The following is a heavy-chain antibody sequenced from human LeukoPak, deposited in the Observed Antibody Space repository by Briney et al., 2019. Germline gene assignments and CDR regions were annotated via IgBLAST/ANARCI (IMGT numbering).Heavy chain of an antibody. D-gene: IGHD6-6*01. J-gene: IGHJ5*02. CDR3: ARGWAARRGRVFDP. CDR2: MNPNSGNT. V-gene: IGHV1-8*01. Sequence: GASVKVSCKVSGYTFTSYDINWVRQATGQGLEWMGWMNPNSGNTGYAQKFQGRVTMTRNTSISTAYMELSSLRSEDTAVYYCARGWAARRGRVFDPWGQGTLVTVSS. CDR1: GYTFTSYD.